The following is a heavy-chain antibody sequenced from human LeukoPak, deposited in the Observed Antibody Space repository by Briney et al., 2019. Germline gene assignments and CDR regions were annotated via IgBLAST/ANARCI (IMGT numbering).Heavy chain of an antibody. V-gene: IGHV3-20*01. J-gene: IGHJ6*03. Sequence: GGSLRLSCAASGFKFDDYEMSWVRQVPGKGLEYVSGISKSGRATGYGDSVKGRFTISRDNAKNSLFLQMTSLRAEDTALYHCARVPGSHYHYYMDVWGKGAAVTVSS. CDR1: GFKFDDYE. CDR2: ISKSGRAT. CDR3: ARVPGSHYHYYMDV.